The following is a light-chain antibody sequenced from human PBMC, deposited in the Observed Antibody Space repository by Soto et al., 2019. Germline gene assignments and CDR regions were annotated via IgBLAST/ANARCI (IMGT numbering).Light chain of an antibody. J-gene: IGLJ3*02. CDR3: FSYGGSDYLGV. V-gene: IGLV2-8*01. Sequence: QSVLTQPPSASGSPGQSVTISCTGTSSDVGGYDFVSWYQQHPGKAPKLVIYEVYKRPSGVPARFSGSKSGNTASLTVSGLQAEDEADYHCFSYGGSDYLGVFGGGTKLTVL. CDR2: EVY. CDR1: SSDVGGYDF.